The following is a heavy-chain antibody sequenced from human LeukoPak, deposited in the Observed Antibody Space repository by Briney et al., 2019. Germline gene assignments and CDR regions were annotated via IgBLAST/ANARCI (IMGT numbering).Heavy chain of an antibody. D-gene: IGHD2-21*01. Sequence: PSETLSLTCTVSGGSISSYYWSWIRQPPGKGLEWIGYIYYSGSTNYNPSLKSRVTISVDTSKNQFSLKLSSVTAADTAVYYCARTTDIVVVIAPWAFDIWGQGTMVTVSS. CDR3: ARTTDIVVVIAPWAFDI. CDR2: IYYSGST. J-gene: IGHJ3*02. V-gene: IGHV4-59*01. CDR1: GGSISSYY.